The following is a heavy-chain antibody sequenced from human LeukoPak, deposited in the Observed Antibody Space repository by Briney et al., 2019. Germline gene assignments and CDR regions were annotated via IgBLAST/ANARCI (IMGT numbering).Heavy chain of an antibody. CDR3: AKEADGYNY. D-gene: IGHD5-24*01. V-gene: IGHV1-2*02. CDR2: INPNSGGT. CDR1: GYTFTAFY. J-gene: IGHJ4*02. Sequence: GASVKVSCKASGYTFTAFYIHWVRQAPGQGLEWMGWINPNSGGTNYAQKFQGRVTMTRDTPISTAYLDLSRLRSDDTAVYYCAKEADGYNYWGQGTLVTVSS.